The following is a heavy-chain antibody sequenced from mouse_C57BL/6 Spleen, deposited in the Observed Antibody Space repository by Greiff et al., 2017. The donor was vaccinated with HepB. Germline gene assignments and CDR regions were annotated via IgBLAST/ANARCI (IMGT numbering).Heavy chain of an antibody. V-gene: IGHV1-82*01. CDR3: ARGGFYDGYPHFDV. J-gene: IGHJ1*03. CDR2: IYPGDGDT. CDR1: GYAFSSSW. D-gene: IGHD2-3*01. Sequence: VKLMESGPELVKPGASVKISCKASGYAFSSSWMNWVKQRPGKGLEWIGRIYPGDGDTNYNGKFKGKATLTADKSSSTAYMQLSSLTSEDSAVYFCARGGFYDGYPHFDVWGTGTTVTVSS.